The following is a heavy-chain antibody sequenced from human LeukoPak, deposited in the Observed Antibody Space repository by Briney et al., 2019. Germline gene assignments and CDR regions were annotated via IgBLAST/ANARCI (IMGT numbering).Heavy chain of an antibody. CDR2: INPNSGGT. V-gene: IGHV1-2*02. Sequence: ASVKVSCKASGYTFTGYYMHWVRQAPGQGLEWMGWINPNSGGTNCAQKFQGRVTMTRDTSISTAYMELSRLRSDDTAVYYCARGGEGPHQPFDYWGQGTLVTVSS. D-gene: IGHD7-27*01. CDR1: GYTFTGYY. CDR3: ARGGEGPHQPFDY. J-gene: IGHJ4*02.